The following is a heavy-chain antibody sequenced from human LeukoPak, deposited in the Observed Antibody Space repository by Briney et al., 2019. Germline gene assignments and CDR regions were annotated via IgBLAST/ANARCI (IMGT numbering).Heavy chain of an antibody. V-gene: IGHV4-39*01. Sequence: SETLSLTCTVSGGSISCSSYYWGWIRQPPGKGLEWIGSIYYSGSTYYNPSLKSRVTISVDPSTNQFSLKLSSVTAADTAVYYCARRPYSSSSGRMHSFDYWGQGTLVTVSS. J-gene: IGHJ4*02. CDR3: ARRPYSSSSGRMHSFDY. D-gene: IGHD6-6*01. CDR2: IYYSGST. CDR1: GGSISCSSYY.